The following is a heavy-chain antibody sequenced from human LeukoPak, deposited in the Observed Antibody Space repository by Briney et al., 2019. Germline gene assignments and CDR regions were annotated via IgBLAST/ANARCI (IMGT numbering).Heavy chain of an antibody. CDR2: FDPEDGET. CDR1: GYTPTELS. D-gene: IGHD3-10*01. J-gene: IGHJ4*02. CDR3: ASITMVRGVKHLIDY. Sequence: ASLKDSCKVSGYTPTELSMHWVPPAPGKGLEWMGGFDPEDGETIYAQKFQGRVTMTEDTSTDTAYMELSSLRSEDTAVYYCASITMVRGVKHLIDYWGQGTLVTVSS. V-gene: IGHV1-24*01.